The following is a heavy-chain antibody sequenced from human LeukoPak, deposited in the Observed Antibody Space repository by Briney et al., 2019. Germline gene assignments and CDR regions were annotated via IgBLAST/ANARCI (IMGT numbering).Heavy chain of an antibody. D-gene: IGHD3-22*01. CDR1: GYSFTSYW. CDR3: ARLHYYDSSGYYYLYPFDI. Sequence: GESLKISCKGSGYSFTSYWIGWVRQMPGKGLEWMGIIYPGDSDTRYSPSFQGQVTISADKSISTAYLQWSSLKASDTAMYYRARLHYYDSSGYYYLYPFDIWGQGTMVTVSS. J-gene: IGHJ3*02. V-gene: IGHV5-51*01. CDR2: IYPGDSDT.